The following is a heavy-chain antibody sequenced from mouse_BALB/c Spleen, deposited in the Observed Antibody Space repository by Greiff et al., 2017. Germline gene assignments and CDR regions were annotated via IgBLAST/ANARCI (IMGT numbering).Heavy chain of an antibody. V-gene: IGHV5-4*02. CDR2: ISDGGSYT. Sequence: EVKVEESGGGLVKPGGSLKLSCAASGFTFSDYYMYWVRQTPEKRLEWVATISDGGSYTYYPDSVKGRFTISRDNAKNNLYLQMSSLKSEDTAMYYCAREGYDYDAWFAYWGQGTLVTVSA. CDR3: AREGYDYDAWFAY. D-gene: IGHD2-4*01. J-gene: IGHJ3*01. CDR1: GFTFSDYY.